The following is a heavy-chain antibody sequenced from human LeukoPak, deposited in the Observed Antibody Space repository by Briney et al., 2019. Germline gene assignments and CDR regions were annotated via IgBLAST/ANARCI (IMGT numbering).Heavy chain of an antibody. CDR2: IIPIFGIA. Sequence: SVKVSCKASGGTFSSYAISWVRQAPGQGLEWMGRIIPIFGIANYAQKFQGRVTITADKSTSTAYMGLSSLRSEDTAVYYCAGDYYDNNDYWGQGTLVTVSS. D-gene: IGHD3-22*01. CDR1: GGTFSSYA. V-gene: IGHV1-69*04. J-gene: IGHJ4*02. CDR3: AGDYYDNNDY.